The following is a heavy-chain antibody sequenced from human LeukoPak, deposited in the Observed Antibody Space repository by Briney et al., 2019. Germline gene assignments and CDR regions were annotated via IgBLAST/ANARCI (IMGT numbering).Heavy chain of an antibody. CDR2: ISSSSSYI. CDR1: GFTFSSYS. CDR3: ARALGSSDYYYLKVDAFDI. V-gene: IGHV3-21*01. J-gene: IGHJ3*02. D-gene: IGHD3-22*01. Sequence: GGSLRLSCAASGFTFSSYSMNWVRQAPGKGPEWVSSISSSSSYIYYADSLKGRFTISRDNAKRSLFLQMNSLRAEDTAVYFCARALGSSDYYYLKVDAFDIWGQGTMVTVSS.